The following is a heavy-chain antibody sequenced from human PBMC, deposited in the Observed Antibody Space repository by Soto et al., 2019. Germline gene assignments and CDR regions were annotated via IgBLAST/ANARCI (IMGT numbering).Heavy chain of an antibody. CDR2: IYHNGRN. Sequence: QLQLQESGPGLVKPSETLSLTCSVSGASVTGTTYYWGWLRQSPGKGLEWIGNIYHNGRNYYNPSLKNRVAISIDASKTHFSLKLTSVTAAYTAMYYCVRQVTGTRRCNWFDPWGQGTLVTVSS. CDR1: GASVTGTTYY. V-gene: IGHV4-39*01. CDR3: VRQVTGTRRCNWFDP. D-gene: IGHD1-7*01. J-gene: IGHJ5*02.